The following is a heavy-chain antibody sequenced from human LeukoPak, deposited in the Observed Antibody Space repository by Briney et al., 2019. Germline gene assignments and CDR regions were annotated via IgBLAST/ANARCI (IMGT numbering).Heavy chain of an antibody. CDR1: GFTLSNYD. J-gene: IGHJ4*02. V-gene: IGHV3-13*01. Sequence: PGGSLRLSCAASGFTLSNYDMHWVRQTTGKGLEWVSTIASAGDTYYPGSVKGRFTISREIDRNSLDPQMNSLRAGDTAVYYCARGYLSGYYYFDYWGQGTLVTVSS. CDR2: IASAGDT. CDR3: ARGYLSGYYYFDY. D-gene: IGHD3-9*01.